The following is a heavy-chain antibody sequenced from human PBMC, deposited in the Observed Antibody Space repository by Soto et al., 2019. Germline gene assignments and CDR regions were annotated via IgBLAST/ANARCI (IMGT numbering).Heavy chain of an antibody. CDR2: ISGSGGST. Sequence: ESGGGLVQPGGSLRLSCAASGFTFSSYAMSWVRQAPGTGLEWVSAISGSGGSTYYADSVKGRFTISRDNSKNTLYLQMNSLRAEDTAVYYCAREVGYQLFYYYYYMDVWGKGTTVTVSS. D-gene: IGHD2-2*01. CDR3: AREVGYQLFYYYYYMDV. V-gene: IGHV3-23*01. J-gene: IGHJ6*03. CDR1: GFTFSSYA.